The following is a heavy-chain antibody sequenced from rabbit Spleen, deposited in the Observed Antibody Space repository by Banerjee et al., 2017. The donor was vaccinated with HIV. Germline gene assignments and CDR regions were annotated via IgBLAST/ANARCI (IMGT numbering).Heavy chain of an antibody. CDR2: IYVGKDNT. J-gene: IGHJ4*01. CDR3: VRDRNYYQNKGNIFSL. CDR1: GFDFSSYY. Sequence: QLVESGGGLVQPGGSLKLSCKASGFDFSSYYMSWVRQAPGKGLEWIGIIYVGKDNTDYAGWVNGRFSISSHNAQNTLYLQLNSLTAADTANYFCVRDRNYYQNKGNIFSLWGPGTLVTVS. V-gene: IGHV1S7*01. D-gene: IGHD1-1*01.